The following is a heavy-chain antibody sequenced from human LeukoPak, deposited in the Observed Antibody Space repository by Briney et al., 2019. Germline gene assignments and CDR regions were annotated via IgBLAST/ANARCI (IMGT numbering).Heavy chain of an antibody. CDR2: ISGSGGST. V-gene: IGHV3-23*01. J-gene: IGHJ4*02. D-gene: IGHD3-9*01. CDR3: VIWGDYDVLTGYYVPDY. CDR1: GFTFSSYA. Sequence: GGSLRLSCAASGFTFSSYAMSWVRQAPGKGLEWVSAISGSGGSTYYADSGKGRFTISRDNSKNTLYLQMNSLRHEDTAIYYCVIWGDYDVLTGYYVPDYWGQGTLVTVAS.